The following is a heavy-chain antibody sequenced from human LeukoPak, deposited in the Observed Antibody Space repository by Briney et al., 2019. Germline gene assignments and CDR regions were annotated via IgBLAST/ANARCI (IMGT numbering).Heavy chain of an antibody. Sequence: GGSLRLSCAASGFTFSSYSMNWVRQAPGKGLEWVSSISSSSSYIYYADSVKGRFTISRDNAKNSLYLQMNSLRAEDTAVYYCAKEREPYGSGSYYLDYWGQGTLVTVSS. CDR3: AKEREPYGSGSYYLDY. J-gene: IGHJ4*02. V-gene: IGHV3-21*01. CDR2: ISSSSSYI. CDR1: GFTFSSYS. D-gene: IGHD3-10*01.